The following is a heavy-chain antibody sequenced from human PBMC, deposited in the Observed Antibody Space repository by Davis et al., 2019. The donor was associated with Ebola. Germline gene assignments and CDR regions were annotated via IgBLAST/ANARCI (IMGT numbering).Heavy chain of an antibody. CDR3: ATELTGDAFDV. CDR1: GFDFASHD. Sequence: PGGSLRLSCEASGFDFASHDMNWVRQAPGKGLEWVSHINGRADSTSYSASVRGRFTISRDNSKNILYLQMNNLRADDTAVYYCATELTGDAFDVWGRGTMVTVSS. D-gene: IGHD3-9*01. CDR2: INGRADST. J-gene: IGHJ3*01. V-gene: IGHV3-23*01.